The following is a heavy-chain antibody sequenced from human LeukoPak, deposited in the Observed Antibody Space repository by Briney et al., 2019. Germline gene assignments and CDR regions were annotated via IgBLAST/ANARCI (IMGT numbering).Heavy chain of an antibody. CDR1: GGSITSYY. CDR2: IYSSGTT. Sequence: TPSETLSLTCTVSGGSITSYYWSWLRQPAGKGLEWIGRIYSSGTTNYNPSLKSRVTMSIDTTQFSLKLSSVTAADTAVYFCACGVAAAGWLYFDYWGQGSLVTVSS. D-gene: IGHD6-13*01. J-gene: IGHJ4*02. V-gene: IGHV4-4*07. CDR3: ACGVAAAGWLYFDY.